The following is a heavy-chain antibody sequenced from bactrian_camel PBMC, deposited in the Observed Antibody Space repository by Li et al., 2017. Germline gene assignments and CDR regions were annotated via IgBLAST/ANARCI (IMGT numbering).Heavy chain of an antibody. J-gene: IGHJ4*01. V-gene: IGHV3S40*01. CDR2: ISGGGGTT. CDR1: GFTFSHFD. D-gene: IGHD6*01. CDR3: VRDSSVRDSSSY. Sequence: VQLVESGGGLVQPGGSLRLSCAASGFTFSHFDMSWVRQAPGKGLEWVSRISGGGGTTFYAGSMKDRFTISRDNAKNTVYLQMNSLKPEDTAVYYCVRDSSVRDSSSYWGHGTQVTVS.